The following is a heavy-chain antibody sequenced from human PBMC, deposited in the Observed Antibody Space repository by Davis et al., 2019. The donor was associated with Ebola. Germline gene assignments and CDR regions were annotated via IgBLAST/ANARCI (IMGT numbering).Heavy chain of an antibody. CDR2: ISYDGSDK. D-gene: IGHD6-19*01. Sequence: GESLKISCAASGFTFSHYGMHWVRQAPGKGLEWVSVISYDGSDKYYADSVKGRFTISRDDSKNTVFLQMNSLRVEDTAVYHCAKGTNRIAVAGMGQNNWGQGTLVTVSS. CDR1: GFTFSHYG. CDR3: AKGTNRIAVAGMGQNN. J-gene: IGHJ4*02. V-gene: IGHV3-30*18.